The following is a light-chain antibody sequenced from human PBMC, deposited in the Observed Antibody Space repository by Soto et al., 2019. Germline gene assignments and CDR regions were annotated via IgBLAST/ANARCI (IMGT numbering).Light chain of an antibody. V-gene: IGLV2-14*01. CDR2: GVN. J-gene: IGLJ2*01. Sequence: QSALTQPASVSGSPGQSITISCTGTSSDVGGYNYVSWYQQQPGKAPKLMIYGVNNRPSGVPNRFSGSKSGNTASLTISGLQAEDEADYYCSSYTSSISLVVFGGGTKLTVL. CDR1: SSDVGGYNY. CDR3: SSYTSSISLVV.